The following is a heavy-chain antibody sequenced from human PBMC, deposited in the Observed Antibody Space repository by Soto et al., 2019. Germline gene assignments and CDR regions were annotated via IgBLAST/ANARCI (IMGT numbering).Heavy chain of an antibody. Sequence: SATLSLTCTVTSSYISSDNRTWIKKLPEKRLEWIGYMYNTGSTIYNPSLKSRVTISVDTSKNQFSLKMHSVTAADKAVYYCARDLWGYCGVDCYPLDVWGQGTTVTVS. V-gene: IGHV4-59*01. CDR1: SSYISSDN. J-gene: IGHJ6*02. CDR3: ARDLWGYCGVDCYPLDV. CDR2: MYNTGST. D-gene: IGHD2-21*02.